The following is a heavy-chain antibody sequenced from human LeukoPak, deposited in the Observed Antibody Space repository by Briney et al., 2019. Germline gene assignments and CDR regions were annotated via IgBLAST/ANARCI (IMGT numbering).Heavy chain of an antibody. V-gene: IGHV4-59*13. Sequence: SETLSLTCTVSGASFSSYYWNWIRQSPGKGLEWLGNIHYRGTTNYNPSLKNRVTLSLDTSKSQFVLKVTSVTAADTAVYYCARDEHGDFQGFDYWGQGTRVTVSS. CDR3: ARDEHGDFQGFDY. D-gene: IGHD4-17*01. CDR1: GASFSSYY. J-gene: IGHJ4*02. CDR2: IHYRGTT.